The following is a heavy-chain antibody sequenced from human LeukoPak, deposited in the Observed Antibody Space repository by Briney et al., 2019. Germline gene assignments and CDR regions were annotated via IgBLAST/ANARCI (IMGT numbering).Heavy chain of an antibody. Sequence: GASVKVSCKASGGTFSSYAISWVRQAPGQGLEWMGRIIPILGIANYAQKFQGRVTITADKSTSTAYMELSSLRSEDTAVYYYARGGVAGPYYFDYWGQGTLVTVSS. CDR1: GGTFSSYA. CDR3: ARGGVAGPYYFDY. V-gene: IGHV1-69*10. CDR2: IIPILGIA. J-gene: IGHJ4*02. D-gene: IGHD6-19*01.